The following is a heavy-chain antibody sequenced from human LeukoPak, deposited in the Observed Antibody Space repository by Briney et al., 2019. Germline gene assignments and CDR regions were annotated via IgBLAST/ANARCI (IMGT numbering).Heavy chain of an antibody. CDR3: ARAMSTFGGVRNYFDS. CDR1: GFTFSGRN. D-gene: IGHD3-16*01. V-gene: IGHV3-48*04. J-gene: IGHJ4*02. CDR2: VSISGGTI. Sequence: GSLRLSCAASGFTFSGRNMNWVRQAPGKGLEWISFVSISGGTIYYADSVKGRFRISRDNAKSSLDLEMSSLRAEDTAVYYCARAMSTFGGVRNYFDSWGQGSLVTVSS.